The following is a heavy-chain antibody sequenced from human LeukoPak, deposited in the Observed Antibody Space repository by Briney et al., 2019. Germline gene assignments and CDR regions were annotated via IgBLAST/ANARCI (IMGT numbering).Heavy chain of an antibody. D-gene: IGHD4-17*01. CDR1: GGSISSYY. J-gene: IGHJ3*02. Sequence: SETLSLTCTVSGGSISSYYWSWIRQPAGKGLEWIGRIYTSGSTNYNPSLKSRVTISVDKSRNQFSLKLSSVTAADTAVYYCARLDYGDYAFALDIWGQGTMVTVSS. CDR3: ARLDYGDYAFALDI. CDR2: IYTSGST. V-gene: IGHV4-4*07.